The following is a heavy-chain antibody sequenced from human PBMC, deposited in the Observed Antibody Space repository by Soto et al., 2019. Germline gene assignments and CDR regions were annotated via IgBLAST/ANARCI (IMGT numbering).Heavy chain of an antibody. V-gene: IGHV6-1*01. CDR1: GDSVSSNSAA. Sequence: SQTLSLTCAISGDSVSSNSAAWNWIRQSPSRGLEWLGRTYYRSKWYNDYAVSVKSRITINPDTSKNQFSLQLNSVTPEDTAVYYSASDSLTGTTEGYYYYGMDVWGQGTTVTVSS. CDR2: TYYRSKWYN. CDR3: ASDSLTGTTEGYYYYGMDV. J-gene: IGHJ6*02. D-gene: IGHD1-7*01.